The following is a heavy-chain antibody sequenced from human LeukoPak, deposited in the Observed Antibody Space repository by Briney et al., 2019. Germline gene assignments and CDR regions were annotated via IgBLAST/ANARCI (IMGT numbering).Heavy chain of an antibody. D-gene: IGHD4-23*01. Sequence: ASVKVSCKASGYTFTTYPINWVRQAPGQGLEWMGIINPSGGSTSYAQKFQGRVTMTRDTSTSTVYMELSSLRSEDTAVYYCASDYGGDHFDIWGQGTMVTVSS. CDR1: GYTFTTYP. V-gene: IGHV1-46*01. J-gene: IGHJ3*02. CDR2: INPSGGST. CDR3: ASDYGGDHFDI.